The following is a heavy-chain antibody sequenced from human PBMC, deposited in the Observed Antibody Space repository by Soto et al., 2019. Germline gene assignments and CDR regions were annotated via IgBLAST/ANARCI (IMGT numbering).Heavy chain of an antibody. CDR1: GYTFTSYG. J-gene: IGHJ5*02. D-gene: IGHD3-9*01. V-gene: IGHV1-18*01. Sequence: GASVKVSCKASGYTFTSYGISWGRQAPGQGLEWMGWISAYNGNTNYAQKLQGRVTMTTDTSTSTAYMELRSLRSDDTAVYYCARAPVRYDILTGYYKGVNWFDPWGQGTLVTVSS. CDR2: ISAYNGNT. CDR3: ARAPVRYDILTGYYKGVNWFDP.